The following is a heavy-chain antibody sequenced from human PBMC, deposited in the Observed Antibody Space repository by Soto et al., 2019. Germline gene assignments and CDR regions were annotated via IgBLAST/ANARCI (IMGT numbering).Heavy chain of an antibody. Sequence: QVHLQQWGAGLLRASETLSLTCAVYGGSFSGYYWSWIRQPPGKGLEWIGEINHSGSTTYNPSLKSRVIISIDTPKNQFSLKLSSVTAADTAVYYCASSHSLTLFGVVAGRLYYWGQGTPVTVSS. CDR2: INHSGST. V-gene: IGHV4-34*01. D-gene: IGHD3-3*01. CDR1: GGSFSGYY. CDR3: ASSHSLTLFGVVAGRLYY. J-gene: IGHJ4*02.